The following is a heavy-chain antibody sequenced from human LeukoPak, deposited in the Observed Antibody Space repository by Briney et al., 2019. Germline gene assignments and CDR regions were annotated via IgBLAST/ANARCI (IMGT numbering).Heavy chain of an antibody. V-gene: IGHV3-21*01. J-gene: IGHJ4*02. CDR2: IRSDSSYI. CDR3: ARDLVGASHY. CDR1: GFTFSIYS. D-gene: IGHD1-26*01. Sequence: GGSLRLSCAASGFTFSIYSMTWVRRAPGKGLGWLSSIRSDSSYIFYADSVKGRFTITRDNARNSLFLQMNSLRAEDTAVYYCARDLVGASHYWGQGTLVTVSS.